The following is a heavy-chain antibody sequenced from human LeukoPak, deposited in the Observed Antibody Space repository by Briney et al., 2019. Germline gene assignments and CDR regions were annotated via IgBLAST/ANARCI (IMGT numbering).Heavy chain of an antibody. Sequence: ASVKGSCKASGYTFTGYYMHCVRQAPGQRLEWMGWINPNSGGTNYAQKFQGRVTMTRDTSISTAYMELSRLRSDDTAVYYCARGGPDSYGFEKRTKNWFDPWGQGTLVTVSS. J-gene: IGHJ5*02. CDR2: INPNSGGT. CDR1: GYTFTGYY. V-gene: IGHV1-2*02. D-gene: IGHD5-18*01. CDR3: ARGGPDSYGFEKRTKNWFDP.